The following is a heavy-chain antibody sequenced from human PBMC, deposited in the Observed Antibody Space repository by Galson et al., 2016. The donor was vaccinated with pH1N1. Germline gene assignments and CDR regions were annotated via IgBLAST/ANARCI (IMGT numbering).Heavy chain of an antibody. V-gene: IGHV3-11*01. D-gene: IGHD5-12*01. CDR1: GSTFNYYY. Sequence: SLRLSCAGSGSTFNYYYMTWVRQAPGKGLEWVAYISGGGFTTYYADSVKGRFTVSRDNAKTSLYLQMTRLRADDAGIYYCAREGGYCGASSCHNGLDFWGQGTLVTVSS. J-gene: IGHJ4*02. CDR2: ISGGGFTT. CDR3: AREGGYCGASSCHNGLDF.